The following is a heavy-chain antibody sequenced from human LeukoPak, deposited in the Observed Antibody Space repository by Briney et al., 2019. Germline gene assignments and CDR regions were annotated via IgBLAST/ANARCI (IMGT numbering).Heavy chain of an antibody. CDR3: ARTTDAYDAFAY. Sequence: GGSLRLSCAASGFSFSTYWMHWVRQAPGKGLVWVSRIKTDGSSTSYADSVKGRFTVSRDNAKNTLYLQMNSLRAEDTAIYYCARTTDAYDAFAYWGQGILVTVSS. J-gene: IGHJ4*02. V-gene: IGHV3-74*01. D-gene: IGHD5-24*01. CDR1: GFSFSTYW. CDR2: IKTDGSST.